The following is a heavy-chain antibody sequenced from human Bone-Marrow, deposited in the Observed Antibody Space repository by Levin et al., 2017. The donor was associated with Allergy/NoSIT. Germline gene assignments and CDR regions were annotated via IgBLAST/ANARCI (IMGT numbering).Heavy chain of an antibody. J-gene: IGHJ4*02. CDR2: IITSSGTI. D-gene: IGHD4-23*01. Sequence: GESLKISCAASGFSFSIYNMNWVRQAPGKGLEWIAYIITSSGTIHYADSVKGRFTVSRDHAKNSLYLQMNSLRAEDTAVYYCARDRRGGNSEMDYWGQGTLVTVTA. V-gene: IGHV3-48*01. CDR1: GFSFSIYN. CDR3: ARDRRGGNSEMDY.